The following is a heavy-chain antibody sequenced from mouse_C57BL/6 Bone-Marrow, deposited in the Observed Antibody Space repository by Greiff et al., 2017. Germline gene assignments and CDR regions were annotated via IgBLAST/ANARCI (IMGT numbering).Heavy chain of an antibody. J-gene: IGHJ4*01. CDR3: AKGYDYDYAMDY. D-gene: IGHD2-4*01. Sequence: VQLKASGPELVKPGASVKISCKASGYSFTDYNMNWVKQSNGKSLAWIGVINPNYGTTSSNTKFKGKATLTVDQSSSTAYMQVNSLTSEDSAVYYGAKGYDYDYAMDYWGQGTSVTVSS. CDR2: INPNYGTT. V-gene: IGHV1-39*01. CDR1: GYSFTDYN.